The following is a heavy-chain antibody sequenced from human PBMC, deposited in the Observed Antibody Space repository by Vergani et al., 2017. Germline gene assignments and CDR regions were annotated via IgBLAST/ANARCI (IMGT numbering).Heavy chain of an antibody. CDR2: ISWNSGSI. Sequence: EVQLVESGGGLVQPGRSLRLSCAASGFTFDDYAMHLVRQAPGKGLEWVSGISWNSGSIGYADSVKGRFTISRDNAKNSLYLQMNSLRAEDTALYYCAKDIGGWNDGAFDIWGQGTMVTVSS. D-gene: IGHD1-1*01. CDR3: AKDIGGWNDGAFDI. CDR1: GFTFDDYA. V-gene: IGHV3-9*01. J-gene: IGHJ3*02.